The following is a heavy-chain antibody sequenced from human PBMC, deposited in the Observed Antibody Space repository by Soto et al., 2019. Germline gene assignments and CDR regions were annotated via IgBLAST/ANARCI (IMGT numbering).Heavy chain of an antibody. D-gene: IGHD5-12*01. CDR1: GFVFADYG. CDR3: TRMDSGYAIFDD. CDR2: IRSVPYGGTT. Sequence: GGSLRLSCSTSGFVFADYGLNWFRQAPGKGLEWVGFIRSVPYGGTTEYAASVKGRFTISVDVSKSIGYLQMNSLQTEDTAVYFCTRMDSGYAIFDDWGQGTLVTVSS. V-gene: IGHV3-49*03. J-gene: IGHJ4*02.